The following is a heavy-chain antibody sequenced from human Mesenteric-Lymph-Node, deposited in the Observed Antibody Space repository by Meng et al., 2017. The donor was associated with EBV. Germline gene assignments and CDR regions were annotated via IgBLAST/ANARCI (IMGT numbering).Heavy chain of an antibody. CDR3: VRGYSSGWFDP. V-gene: IGHV3-11*01. CDR1: GFTFSDYY. Sequence: QVPLVESGGGLVKPGGSLRLSCAASGFTFSDYYMSWIRQSPGKGLEWIAYISTSGSTKLYADSVKGRLTISRDNAKNSLFLQMNSLQVDDTAVYYCVRGYSSGWFDPWGQGTLVTVSS. J-gene: IGHJ5*02. D-gene: IGHD6-19*01. CDR2: ISTSGSTK.